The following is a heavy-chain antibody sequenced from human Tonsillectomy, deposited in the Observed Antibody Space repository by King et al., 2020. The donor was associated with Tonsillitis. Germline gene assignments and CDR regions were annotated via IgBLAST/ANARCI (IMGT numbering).Heavy chain of an antibody. CDR2: INHDSSAI. Sequence: VQLVESGGGFVQPGGSLRLSCAASGFAFSSYSMNWVRQAPGKGLDWVSYINHDSSAIYYADSVKGRFTISRDNAKNSLYLQINSLRAEDTALYYCARDRDWAFDYWGQGTLVAVSS. D-gene: IGHD3-9*01. V-gene: IGHV3-48*01. CDR1: GFAFSSYS. J-gene: IGHJ4*02. CDR3: ARDRDWAFDY.